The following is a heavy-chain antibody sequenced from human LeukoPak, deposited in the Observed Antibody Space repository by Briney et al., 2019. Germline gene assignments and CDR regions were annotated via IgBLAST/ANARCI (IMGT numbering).Heavy chain of an antibody. D-gene: IGHD2-15*01. CDR1: GFTFNAFG. Sequence: PGGSLRLSCAASGFTFNAFGMSWVRQAPGKGLEWVSVIYSGGSTYYADSVKGRFTISRDNSKNTLYLQMNSLRAEDTAVYYCARGCSGGSCYYWYFNLWGRGTLVTVSS. CDR3: ARGCSGGSCYYWYFNL. V-gene: IGHV3-66*01. CDR2: IYSGGST. J-gene: IGHJ2*01.